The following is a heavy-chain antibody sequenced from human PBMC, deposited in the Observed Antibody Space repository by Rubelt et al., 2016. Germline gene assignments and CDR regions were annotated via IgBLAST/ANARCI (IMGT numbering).Heavy chain of an antibody. Sequence: VQLLESGGGLVQPGGSLRLSCAASGFPFNSFALHWVRQAPGKGLEWVTFISYDGSNEDYADSVKGRFSISRDNSKNMVYLQVNSLRVEDTAVYYCARGTREFDSWGQGTLVTVSS. CDR2: ISYDGSNE. D-gene: IGHD3/OR15-3a*01. CDR1: GFPFNSFA. J-gene: IGHJ4*02. V-gene: IGHV3-30*04. CDR3: ARGTREFDS.